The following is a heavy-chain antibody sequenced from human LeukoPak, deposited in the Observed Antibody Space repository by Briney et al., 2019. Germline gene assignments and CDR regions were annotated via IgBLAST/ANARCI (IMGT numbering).Heavy chain of an antibody. D-gene: IGHD6-13*01. V-gene: IGHV3-74*01. Sequence: PGGSLRLSCAASGFTFSSYWMHWVRQAPGKGLVWVSGINSDGSSTSYADSVKGRFTISRDNAKNTLYLQMNSLRAEDTAVYYCARDGIAAFSDYWGQGTLVTVSS. CDR2: INSDGSST. CDR3: ARDGIAAFSDY. CDR1: GFTFSSYW. J-gene: IGHJ4*02.